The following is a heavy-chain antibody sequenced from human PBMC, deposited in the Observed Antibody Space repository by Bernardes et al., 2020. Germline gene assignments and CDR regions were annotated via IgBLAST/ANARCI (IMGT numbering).Heavy chain of an antibody. Sequence: SGPTLLKPTQTLTLTCTFSGFSLNTSGVGVGWIRQPPGKALEWLALIYWDDDNRYSPSLKSRLSISKDTSKDQVVLKITDMHPVDTGTYFCARYGSGSVWFDPWGQGTLVTVSS. D-gene: IGHD3-10*01. J-gene: IGHJ5*02. CDR2: IYWDDDN. CDR1: GFSLNTSGVG. CDR3: ARYGSGSVWFDP. V-gene: IGHV2-5*02.